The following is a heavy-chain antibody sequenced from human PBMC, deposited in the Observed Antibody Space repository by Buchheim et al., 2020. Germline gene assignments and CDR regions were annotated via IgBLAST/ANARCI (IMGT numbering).Heavy chain of an antibody. D-gene: IGHD3-3*01. CDR2: IYYSGST. J-gene: IGHJ4*02. CDR3: ARGPLLEWLFWPFDY. V-gene: IGHV4-39*07. Sequence: QLQLQESDPGLVKPSETLSLTCTVSGGSISSSSYYWGWIRQPPGKGLEWIGSIYYSGSTYYNPSLKSRVTISVDTSKNQFSLKLSSVTAADTAVYYCARGPLLEWLFWPFDYWGQGTL. CDR1: GGSISSSSYY.